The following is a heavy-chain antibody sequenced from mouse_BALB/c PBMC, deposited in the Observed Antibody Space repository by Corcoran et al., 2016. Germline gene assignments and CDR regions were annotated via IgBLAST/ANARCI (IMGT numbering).Heavy chain of an antibody. CDR1: GYTFTNYG. Sequence: QIQLVQSGPELKKPGETVKISCKASGYTFTNYGMNWVKQAPGKGLKWMGWINTYTGEPTYADDFKGRFAFSLETSASTAYLQINNLKNEDMATYFCARWDYCYDVLDYWGQGTTLTVSS. D-gene: IGHD2-12*01. J-gene: IGHJ2*01. V-gene: IGHV9-1*02. CDR3: ARWDYCYDVLDY. CDR2: INTYTGEP.